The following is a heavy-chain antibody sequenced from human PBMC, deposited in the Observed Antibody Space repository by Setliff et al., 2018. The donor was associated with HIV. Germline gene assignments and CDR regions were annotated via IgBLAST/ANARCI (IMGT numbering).Heavy chain of an antibody. CDR3: AKDKGGYNWNYFDY. CDR2: VHYNGNDK. CDR1: GFTLSTYG. D-gene: IGHD1-20*01. J-gene: IGHJ4*02. V-gene: IGHV3-30*02. Sequence: GGSLRLSCAASGFTLSTYGMHWVRQAPGKGLEWVARVHYNGNDKFYVDSVKGRFTISRDNSENTLYLQMDGPRAEDTAVYYCAKDKGGYNWNYFDYWGPGTQVTVSS.